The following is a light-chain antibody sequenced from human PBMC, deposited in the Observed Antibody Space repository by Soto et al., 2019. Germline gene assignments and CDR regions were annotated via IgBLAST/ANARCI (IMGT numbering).Light chain of an antibody. Sequence: QSALTQAASVSGSPGQSITISCAGSSSDLGSHKLVSWYQQHPGKVPKLIIYEGNKRPSGVSYRFSGSKSGNTASLTISGLQTDDEADYYCCSYGSNTWMFGGGTKVTVL. J-gene: IGLJ3*02. CDR3: CSYGSNTWM. V-gene: IGLV2-23*01. CDR2: EGN. CDR1: SSDLGSHKL.